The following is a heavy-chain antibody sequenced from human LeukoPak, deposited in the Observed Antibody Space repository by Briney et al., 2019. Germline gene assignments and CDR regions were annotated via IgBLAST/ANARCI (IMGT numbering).Heavy chain of an antibody. D-gene: IGHD2-21*02. CDR2: INHSGST. CDR3: ARALGGTAGYYFDY. V-gene: IGHV4-34*01. Sequence: SETLSLTCAVYGGSFSGYYWSWIRQPPGKGLEWIGEINHSGSTNYNPSLKSRVTISVDTSKNQFSLKLSSVTAADTAVYYCARALGGTAGYYFDYWGQGTLVTVSS. J-gene: IGHJ4*02. CDR1: GGSFSGYY.